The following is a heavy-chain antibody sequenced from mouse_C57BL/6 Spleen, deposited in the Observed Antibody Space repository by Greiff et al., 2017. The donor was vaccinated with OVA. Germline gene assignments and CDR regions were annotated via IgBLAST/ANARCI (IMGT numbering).Heavy chain of an antibody. Sequence: EVQLQQSGPELVKPGASVKIPCKASGYTFTDYNMDWVKQSHGKSLEWIGDINPNNGGTIYNQKFKGKATLTVDKSSSTAYMELRSLTSEDTAVYYCARVPNYYGSSSFDYWGQGTTLTVSS. CDR2: INPNNGGT. D-gene: IGHD1-1*01. CDR3: ARVPNYYGSSSFDY. CDR1: GYTFTDYN. V-gene: IGHV1-18*01. J-gene: IGHJ2*01.